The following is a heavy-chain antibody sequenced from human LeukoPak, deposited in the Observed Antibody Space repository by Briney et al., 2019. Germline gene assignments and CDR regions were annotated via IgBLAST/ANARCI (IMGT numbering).Heavy chain of an antibody. V-gene: IGHV3-23*01. CDR3: AKDRPPGSSGFDC. Sequence: GGSLRLSCAASGFTFNNYAMTWVRQAPGKGLEWISAITGSGDNVYYADSVKGRLTISRDNSKNTLYLQMSSLRAEDTAVYYCAKDRPPGSSGFDCWGQGTLVTVSS. D-gene: IGHD3-10*01. CDR2: ITGSGDNV. CDR1: GFTFNNYA. J-gene: IGHJ4*02.